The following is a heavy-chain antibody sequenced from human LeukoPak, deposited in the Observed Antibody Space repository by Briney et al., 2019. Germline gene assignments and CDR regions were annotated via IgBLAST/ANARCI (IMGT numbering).Heavy chain of an antibody. Sequence: SETLSLTCTVSGGSISSSSYYWGWIRQPPGKGLEWIGSIYYSGSTNYNPSLKSRVTISVDTSKNQFSLKLSSVTAADTAVYYCARWSPGYYFDYWGQGTLVTVSS. CDR3: ARWSPGYYFDY. CDR2: IYYSGST. D-gene: IGHD1-1*01. J-gene: IGHJ4*02. V-gene: IGHV4-39*07. CDR1: GGSISSSSYY.